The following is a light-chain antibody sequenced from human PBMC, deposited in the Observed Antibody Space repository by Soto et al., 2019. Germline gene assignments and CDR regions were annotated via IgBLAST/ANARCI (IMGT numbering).Light chain of an antibody. V-gene: IGLV2-14*03. J-gene: IGLJ2*01. CDR1: SSGIGAYNF. Sequence: QSALTQPASVSGSPGQSITISCTGTSSGIGAYNFVSWYQQHPGKAPKLMLYDVNIRPSGVSNRFSGSKSGNTASLTISGLQAEDESDYYCTSWTTSTTMTFGGGTKVTVL. CDR2: DVN. CDR3: TSWTTSTTMT.